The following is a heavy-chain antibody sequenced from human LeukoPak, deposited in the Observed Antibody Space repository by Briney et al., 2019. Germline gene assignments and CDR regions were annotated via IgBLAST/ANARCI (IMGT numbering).Heavy chain of an antibody. Sequence: SETLSLTCTVSGGSISSSSYYWGWIRQPPGKGLEWIGSIYYSGSTYYNPSLKSRVTISVDTSKNQFSLKLSSVTAADTAVYFCARHGYCGSSNCYVVFDYWGQGTLVTVSS. CDR2: IYYSGST. CDR1: GGSISSSSYY. D-gene: IGHD2-2*03. V-gene: IGHV4-39*01. CDR3: ARHGYCGSSNCYVVFDY. J-gene: IGHJ4*02.